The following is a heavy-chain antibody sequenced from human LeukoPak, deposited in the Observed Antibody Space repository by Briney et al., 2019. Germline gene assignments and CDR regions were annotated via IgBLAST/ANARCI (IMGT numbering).Heavy chain of an antibody. Sequence: GGSLRLSCAASGFTFSSYAMHWVRQAPGKGLEWVAVISYDGSNKYYADSVKGRFTISRDNSKNTLYLQMNSLRAEDTAVYYCARDLFEVSYSSTSCRGSYYYGMDVWGQGTTVTVSS. D-gene: IGHD2-2*01. CDR3: ARDLFEVSYSSTSCRGSYYYGMDV. J-gene: IGHJ6*02. CDR1: GFTFSSYA. V-gene: IGHV3-30*04. CDR2: ISYDGSNK.